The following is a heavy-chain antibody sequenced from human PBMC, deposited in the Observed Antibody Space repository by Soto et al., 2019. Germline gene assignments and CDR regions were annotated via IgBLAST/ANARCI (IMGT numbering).Heavy chain of an antibody. D-gene: IGHD5-18*01. CDR3: AKEAGGGIGMVTSYFDY. V-gene: IGHV3-23*01. CDR2: IGGSGIST. CDR1: GITFDNFA. J-gene: IGHJ4*02. Sequence: EVQLLESGGGLEQPGGSLRLSWAAFGITFDNFALNWVRQAPGKGLEWVSGIGGSGISTYYADSVKGRFTISRDNSKSTLYLHMNSLRADDTAIYYCAKEAGGGIGMVTSYFDYWGQGSLVTVSS.